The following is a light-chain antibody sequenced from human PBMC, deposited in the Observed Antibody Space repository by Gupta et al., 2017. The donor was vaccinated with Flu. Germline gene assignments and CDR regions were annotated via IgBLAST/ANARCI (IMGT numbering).Light chain of an antibody. V-gene: IGLV1-51*01. CDR1: HSNIGNNY. J-gene: IGLJ1*01. CDR2: DNN. Sequence: KATISCGGSHSNIGNNYVSWYQQLPGTAPKLLIYDNNKRPSGVPDRFSGSKSGTSATLGITGLQTGDEADYYCGTCDSSLSGSVFGTGTKVTVL. CDR3: GTCDSSLSGSV.